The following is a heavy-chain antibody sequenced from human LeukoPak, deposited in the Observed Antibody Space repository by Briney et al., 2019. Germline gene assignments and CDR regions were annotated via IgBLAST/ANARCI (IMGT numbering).Heavy chain of an antibody. CDR3: KIMTHCTGGTCYSYGH. CDR2: ISAYNGNI. Sequence: ASVKVSCKTSGYTFTSYGITWVRQAPGKGLEWMGWISAYNGNIDYAQNLQGRVTMTTDTSTSTAYMELRSLRSDDTALYYCKIMTHCTGGTCYSYGHWGHGTMVAVSS. CDR1: GYTFTSYG. J-gene: IGHJ4*01. D-gene: IGHD2-15*01. V-gene: IGHV1-18*01.